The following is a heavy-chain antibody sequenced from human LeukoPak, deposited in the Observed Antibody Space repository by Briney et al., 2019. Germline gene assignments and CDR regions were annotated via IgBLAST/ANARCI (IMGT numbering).Heavy chain of an antibody. CDR2: INHSGNI. V-gene: IGHV4-34*01. Sequence: SETLSLTCAVYGGSFSAYYWSWIRRPPGKGLGWIAEINHSGNINYNPSLESRVTLSVDTSKHQFSLRLRSVTAADTAVYFCARMVRERHSFDICGQGTGVTVSS. D-gene: IGHD3-10*01. CDR3: ARMVRERHSFDI. J-gene: IGHJ3*02. CDR1: GGSFSAYY.